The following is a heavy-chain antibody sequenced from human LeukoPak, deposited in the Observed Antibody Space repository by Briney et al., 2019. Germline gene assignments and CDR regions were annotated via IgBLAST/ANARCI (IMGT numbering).Heavy chain of an antibody. CDR2: IYYSGST. CDR3: ARENHDYGDFSFFDY. CDR1: GGSMSSYY. V-gene: IGHV4-59*01. J-gene: IGHJ4*02. D-gene: IGHD4-17*01. Sequence: SETLSLTCTVSGGSMSSYYWSWIRQPPGKGLEWIGYIYYSGSTNYNPSLKSRVTISVDTSKNQFSPKLSSVTAADTAVYYCARENHDYGDFSFFDYWGQGTLVTVSS.